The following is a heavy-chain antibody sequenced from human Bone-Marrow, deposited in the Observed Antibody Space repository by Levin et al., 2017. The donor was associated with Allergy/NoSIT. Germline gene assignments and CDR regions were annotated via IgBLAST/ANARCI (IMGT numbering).Heavy chain of an antibody. D-gene: IGHD1-14*01. CDR2: ITNTSNTI. J-gene: IGHJ6*02. CDR3: ATESKNTGFYNGLDV. Sequence: GESLKISCAASGLTFSDYYMTWIRQSPGKGLEWISYITNTSNTIYYADSVKGRFTISRDNAKNSLYLQMNSLRAEDTAVYYCATESKNTGFYNGLDVWGQGTTVTVSS. CDR1: GLTFSDYY. V-gene: IGHV3-11*01.